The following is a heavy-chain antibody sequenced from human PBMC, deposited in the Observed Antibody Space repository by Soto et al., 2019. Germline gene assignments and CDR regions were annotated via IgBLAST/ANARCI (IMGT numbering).Heavy chain of an antibody. D-gene: IGHD4-4*01. CDR1: GYTLTELS. J-gene: IGHJ5*02. CDR3: ATDNGDYSRVSWFDP. V-gene: IGHV1-24*01. CDR2: FDPEDGET. Sequence: SVKVSCKVSGYTLTELSMHWVRQAPGKGLEWMGGFDPEDGETIYAQKFQGRVTMTEDKSTDTAYMELSSLRSEDTAVYYCATDNGDYSRVSWFDPSGQGTLVTVSS.